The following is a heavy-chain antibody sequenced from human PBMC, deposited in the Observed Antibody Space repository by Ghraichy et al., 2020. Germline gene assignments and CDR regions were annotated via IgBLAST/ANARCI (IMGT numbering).Heavy chain of an antibody. CDR3: AKGRRLLGYFDY. D-gene: IGHD3-22*01. J-gene: IGHJ4*02. CDR1: GFTFSSYA. CDR2: ISGSGGST. Sequence: GSLRLSCAASGFTFSSYAMSWVRQAPGKGLEWVSAISGSGGSTYYADSVKGRFTISRDNSKNTLYLQMNSLRAEDTAVYYCAKGRRLLGYFDYWGQGTLVTVSS. V-gene: IGHV3-23*01.